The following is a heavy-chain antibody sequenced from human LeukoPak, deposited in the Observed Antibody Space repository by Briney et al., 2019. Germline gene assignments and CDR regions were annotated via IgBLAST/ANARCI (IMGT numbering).Heavy chain of an antibody. J-gene: IGHJ2*01. D-gene: IGHD2-15*01. CDR3: AREGKEPGSGYFDL. V-gene: IGHV3-66*01. Sequence: GGSLRLSSAASGFTFSSYAMQWVRQAPGKGLEWVSVIYGGGSTFHADSVQGRFAISRDNSKNMLYLHMNTLRVEDTAVYYCAREGKEPGSGYFDLWSRGTVVTVSS. CDR1: GFTFSSYA. CDR2: IYGGGST.